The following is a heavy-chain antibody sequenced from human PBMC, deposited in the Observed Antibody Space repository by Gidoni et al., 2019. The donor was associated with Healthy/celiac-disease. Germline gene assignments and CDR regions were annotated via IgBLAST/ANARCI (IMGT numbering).Heavy chain of an antibody. CDR3: ARVRSTSSAGGRYYYYYYMDV. Sequence: QVQLQQWGAGLLKPSETLSLTCAVYGGSFRSYYWSWIRQPPGKGLEWLGKSSHSGTTNYNPSLKSRVTISVDTSKKQFSLKLSSVTAADTAVYYCARVRSTSSAGGRYYYYYYMDVWGKGTTVTVSS. D-gene: IGHD2-2*01. CDR2: SSHSGTT. J-gene: IGHJ6*03. CDR1: GGSFRSYY. V-gene: IGHV4-34*01.